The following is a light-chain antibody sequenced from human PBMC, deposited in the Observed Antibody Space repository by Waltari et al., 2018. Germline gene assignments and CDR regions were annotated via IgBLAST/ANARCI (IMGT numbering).Light chain of an antibody. J-gene: IGLJ3*02. CDR1: TGAATSGHY. CDR3: LLSYSGVRLYWV. Sequence: QAVVTQEPSLTVSPGGTVTLTCGSSTGAATSGHYPYWFQQKTGQAPRTLIYDTSDKHSWTPARFSGALLGGKAALTLSGAQPEDEADYYCLLSYSGVRLYWVFGGGTKLTVL. CDR2: DTS. V-gene: IGLV7-46*01.